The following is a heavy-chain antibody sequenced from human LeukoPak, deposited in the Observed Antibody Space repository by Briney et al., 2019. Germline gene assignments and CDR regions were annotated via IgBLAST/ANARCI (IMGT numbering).Heavy chain of an antibody. CDR1: GFTFSSYV. V-gene: IGHV3-30-3*01. D-gene: IGHD4-17*01. J-gene: IGHJ4*02. CDR2: ISYDGSNK. CDR3: AKELTTERTPGVDS. Sequence: GGSLRLSCAASGFTFSSYVMHWVRQAPGKGLEWVAVISYDGSNKYYADSVKGRFTISRDNSKNTLYLQMNSLRAEDTAVYFCAKELTTERTPGVDSWGQGTLVTVSS.